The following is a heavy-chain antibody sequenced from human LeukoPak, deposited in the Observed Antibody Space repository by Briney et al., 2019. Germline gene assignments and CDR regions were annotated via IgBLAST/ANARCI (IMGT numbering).Heavy chain of an antibody. J-gene: IGHJ4*02. CDR2: ISSSSSYI. CDR1: GFTFSSYS. D-gene: IGHD3-10*01. V-gene: IGHV3-21*01. Sequence: PGGSLRLSCAASGFTFSSYSMNWVRQAPGKGLEWVSSISSSSSYIYYADSVKGRFTISRDNAKNSLYLQMNSLRAEDTAVYYCAREYWFGELLDDYWGQGTLVTVSS. CDR3: AREYWFGELLDDY.